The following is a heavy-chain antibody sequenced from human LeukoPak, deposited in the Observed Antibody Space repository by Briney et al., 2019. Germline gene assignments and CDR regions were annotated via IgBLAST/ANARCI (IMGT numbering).Heavy chain of an antibody. D-gene: IGHD5-18*01. CDR2: ISYDGSNK. J-gene: IGHJ6*02. CDR1: GFTFSSDG. CDR3: ARGDRRGYSLWYYYGMDV. Sequence: GGSLRLSYAASGFTFSSDGMHWVRQAPGKGLEWVAVISYDGSNKYYADSVKGRFTISRDNSKNTLYLQMNSLRSDDTAVYYCARGDRRGYSLWYYYGMDVWGQGTTVTVSS. V-gene: IGHV3-30*03.